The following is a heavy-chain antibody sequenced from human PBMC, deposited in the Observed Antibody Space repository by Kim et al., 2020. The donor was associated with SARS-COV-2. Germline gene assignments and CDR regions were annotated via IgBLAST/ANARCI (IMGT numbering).Heavy chain of an antibody. CDR1: GGSISSRSYY. J-gene: IGHJ4*02. V-gene: IGHV4-39*01. Sequence: SETLSLTCTVSGGSISSRSYYWGWIRQPPGKGLEWIGSIYYSGSTYYNPSLKSRVTISVDTSKNQFSLKLSSVTAADTAVYYCARNYYSSGYYLKSYYFDYWGQGTLVTVSS. CDR2: IYYSGST. CDR3: ARNYYSSGYYLKSYYFDY. D-gene: IGHD3-22*01.